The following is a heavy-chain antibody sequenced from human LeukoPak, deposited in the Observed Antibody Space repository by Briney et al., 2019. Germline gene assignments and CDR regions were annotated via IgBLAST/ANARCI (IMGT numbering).Heavy chain of an antibody. D-gene: IGHD4-23*01. Sequence: ASVKVSCKASGYTFTSYFIHWVRQAPGEGLEWMGIINPSGGSTNYAQKFQGRVTMTRDTSTSTVYMELSSLRSEDTAVYYCATAKFGGNSYFDYWGQGTLVTVSS. CDR2: INPSGGST. CDR3: ATAKFGGNSYFDY. CDR1: GYTFTSYF. J-gene: IGHJ4*02. V-gene: IGHV1-46*01.